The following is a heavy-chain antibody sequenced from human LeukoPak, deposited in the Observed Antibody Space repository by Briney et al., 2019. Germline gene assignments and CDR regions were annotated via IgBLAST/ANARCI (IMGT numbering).Heavy chain of an antibody. CDR2: ISSSSSYI. Sequence: SGGSLRLSCAASGFTFSIYTMNWVRQAPGKGLEWVSSISSSSSYIYYADSVKGRFTISRDNAKNSLYLQMNSLRAEDTAVYYCVRALMGTSDHWGQGSLVTVSS. D-gene: IGHD7-27*01. V-gene: IGHV3-21*01. CDR3: VRALMGTSDH. J-gene: IGHJ4*02. CDR1: GFTFSIYT.